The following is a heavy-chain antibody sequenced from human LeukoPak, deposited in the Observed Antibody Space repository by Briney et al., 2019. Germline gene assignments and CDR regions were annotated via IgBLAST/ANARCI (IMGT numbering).Heavy chain of an antibody. CDR3: ARADYGDYYYYGMDV. V-gene: IGHV3-7*01. J-gene: IGHJ6*02. CDR1: GFSFWNYW. Sequence: GGSLRLSCAASGFSFWNYWMSWVRQAPGKGLEWVANIKEDGTVIYYVDSAKGRFTISRDNAKNSLYLQMNSLRAEDTAVYYCARADYGDYYYYGMDVWGQGTTVTVSS. CDR2: IKEDGTVI. D-gene: IGHD4-17*01.